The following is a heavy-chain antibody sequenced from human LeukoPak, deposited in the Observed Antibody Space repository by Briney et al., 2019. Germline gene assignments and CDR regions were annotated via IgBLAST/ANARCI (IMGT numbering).Heavy chain of an antibody. D-gene: IGHD3-22*01. J-gene: IGHJ4*02. CDR1: GFTFSGSA. Sequence: GGSLRLSCAASGFTFSGSAMHWVRQASGKGLEWVSAISGSGGSTYYADSVKGRFTISRDNSKNTLYLQMNSLRAEDTAVYYCAKDYDSSGEPWGQGTLVTVSS. CDR2: ISGSGGST. V-gene: IGHV3-23*01. CDR3: AKDYDSSGEP.